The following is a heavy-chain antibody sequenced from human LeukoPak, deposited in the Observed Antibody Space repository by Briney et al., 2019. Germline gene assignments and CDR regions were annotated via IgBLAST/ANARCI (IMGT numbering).Heavy chain of an antibody. D-gene: IGHD1-7*01. CDR3: ARSLRINWNYER. CDR1: GYTFTSYY. CDR2: INPSGGST. V-gene: IGHV1-46*01. J-gene: IGHJ4*02. Sequence: ASVKVSCKASGYTFTSYYMHWVRQAPGQGLEWKGIINPSGGSTSYAQKFQGRVTMTRDMSTSTVYMELSSLRSEDTAVYYCARSLRINWNYERWGQGTLVTVSS.